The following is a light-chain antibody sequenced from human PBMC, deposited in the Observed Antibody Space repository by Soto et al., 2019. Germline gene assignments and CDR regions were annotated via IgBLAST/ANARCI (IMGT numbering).Light chain of an antibody. CDR1: QSIPNNN. CDR2: GAF. CDR3: QQYGSSQTT. J-gene: IGKJ1*01. V-gene: IGKV3-20*01. Sequence: EIVLTQSPGTLSLSPGESATLSCRASQSIPNNNLAWYQQKPGQAPRLLFYGAFNRASGIPDRFSGSGSGTDFTLTISRLEPEDFAVYYCQQYGSSQTTFGQGTKVDIK.